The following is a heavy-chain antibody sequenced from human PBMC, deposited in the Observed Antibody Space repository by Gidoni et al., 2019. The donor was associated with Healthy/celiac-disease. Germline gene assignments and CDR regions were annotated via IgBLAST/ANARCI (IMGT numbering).Heavy chain of an antibody. CDR3: ARGRHCSGGRCYGFGYFDY. CDR2: RKQDGSEK. D-gene: IGHD2-15*01. Sequence: EVQLVESGGGLVQPGGSLRLSCAASGFTVSSKGMSWVRQAPGKGLEWVANRKQDGSEKYDGDSVPGRFTLSRANAQHSLYLHMTRLRAEDPAVYSCARGRHCSGGRCYGFGYFDYWGQGTLVTVSS. CDR1: GFTVSSKG. J-gene: IGHJ4*02. V-gene: IGHV3-7*04.